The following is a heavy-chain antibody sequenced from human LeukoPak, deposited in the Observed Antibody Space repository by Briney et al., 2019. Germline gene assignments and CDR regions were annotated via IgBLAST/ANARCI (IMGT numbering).Heavy chain of an antibody. CDR3: ARRGRTTVDY. CDR1: GYTFTSYD. CDR2: MNPNSGNT. D-gene: IGHD4-17*01. J-gene: IGHJ4*02. Sequence: GASVTVSCKASGYTFTSYDINWVRQATGQGLEWMGWMNPNSGNTGYAQKFQGRVTVTRNTSISTAYMELSSLKSEDTAVYYCARRGRTTVDYWGQGTLVTVSS. V-gene: IGHV1-8*01.